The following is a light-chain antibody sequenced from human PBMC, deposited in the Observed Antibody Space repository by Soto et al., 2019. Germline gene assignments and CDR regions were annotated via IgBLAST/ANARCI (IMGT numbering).Light chain of an antibody. V-gene: IGKV1-27*01. CDR1: QGIAPY. CDR3: QKYNSAPLT. J-gene: IGKJ4*01. Sequence: DVQMTQSPSSLSAFVGDRVTITCRASQGIAPYLAWFQQKPRKVPKLLIYATSTLQSGVPSRFSGSGSGTDFTLTINSLQPEDVGTYYCQKYNSAPLTFGGGTKVEIK. CDR2: ATS.